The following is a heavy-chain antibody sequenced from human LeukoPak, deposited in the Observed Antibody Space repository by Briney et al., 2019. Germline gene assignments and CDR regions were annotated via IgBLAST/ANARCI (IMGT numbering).Heavy chain of an antibody. Sequence: SQTLSLTCAISGDSVSNNSAAWNWIRQSPSRGLEWLGRTYYRSKWFNDFELSVKSRITINPDTSKNQFSLQLNSVTPEDTAVYYCAKNYGDSNWFDPWGQGTLVTVSS. CDR1: GDSVSNNSAA. CDR2: TYYRSKWFN. J-gene: IGHJ5*02. V-gene: IGHV6-1*01. D-gene: IGHD4-17*01. CDR3: AKNYGDSNWFDP.